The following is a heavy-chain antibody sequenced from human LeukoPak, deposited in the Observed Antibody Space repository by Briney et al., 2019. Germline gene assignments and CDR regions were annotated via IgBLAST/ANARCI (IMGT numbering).Heavy chain of an antibody. CDR1: GYSFTTYA. D-gene: IGHD3-22*01. CDR2: INTNTGNL. Sequence: ASVKVSCKASGYSFTTYAMNWVRQAPGQGLEWMGWINTNTGNLTYAQGFTGRFVFSLDTSVSTAYLQISSLEAEDTAVYYCARNGDYDSSGYSNWFDPWGQGTLVIVSS. V-gene: IGHV7-4-1*02. CDR3: ARNGDYDSSGYSNWFDP. J-gene: IGHJ5*02.